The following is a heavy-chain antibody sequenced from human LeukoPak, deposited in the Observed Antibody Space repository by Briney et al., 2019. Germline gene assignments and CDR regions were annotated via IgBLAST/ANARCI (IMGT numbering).Heavy chain of an antibody. CDR2: IRYDGSNK. CDR3: AREGSGSYGYYYYYMDV. D-gene: IGHD3-10*01. Sequence: GGSLRLSCAASGFTFSSYGMHWVRQAPGKGLEWVAFIRYDGSNKYYADSVKGRFTISRDNSKNTLYLQMGSLRAEDMAVYYCAREGSGSYGYYYYYMDVWGKGTTVTVSS. CDR1: GFTFSSYG. V-gene: IGHV3-30*02. J-gene: IGHJ6*03.